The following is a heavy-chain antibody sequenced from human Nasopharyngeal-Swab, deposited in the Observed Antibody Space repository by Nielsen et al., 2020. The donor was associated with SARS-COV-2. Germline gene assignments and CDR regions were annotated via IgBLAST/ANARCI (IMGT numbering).Heavy chain of an antibody. CDR1: GFTFSSYG. Sequence: GGSLRLSWAASGFTFSSYGMHWVRQAPGKGLEWVAVISYDGSNNYYADSVKGRFTISRDNSKNTLYLQMNSLRAEDTAVYYCARETVAGTRPDYWGQGTLVTVSS. CDR3: ARETVAGTRPDY. D-gene: IGHD6-19*01. J-gene: IGHJ4*02. V-gene: IGHV3-30*03. CDR2: ISYDGSNN.